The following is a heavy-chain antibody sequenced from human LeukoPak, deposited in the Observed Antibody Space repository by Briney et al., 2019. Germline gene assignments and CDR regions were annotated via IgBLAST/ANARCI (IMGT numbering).Heavy chain of an antibody. CDR3: AKDMGPSATHRDGYNSLDY. CDR2: ISSSSSYI. J-gene: IGHJ4*02. CDR1: GFTFSSYS. D-gene: IGHD5-24*01. Sequence: GSLRLSCAASGFTFSSYSMNWVRQAPGKGPEWVSSISSSSSYIYYADSVKGRFTISRDNAKNSLYLQMNSLRAEDTAVYYCAKDMGPSATHRDGYNSLDYWGQGTLVTVSS. V-gene: IGHV3-21*01.